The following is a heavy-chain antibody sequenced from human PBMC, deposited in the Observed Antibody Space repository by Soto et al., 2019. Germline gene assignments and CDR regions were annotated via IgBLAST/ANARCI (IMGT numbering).Heavy chain of an antibody. D-gene: IGHD5-12*01. Sequence: EVQLLQSGGGLVQPGGSLRLSCAASGFTFTSYSMTWVRQTPGKGLEWVAAVNPGGYSTYYADSVKGRFTISRDNSNKTLYLPMNSLRAEDTAVYYCAKDPRAGSGYDFDYRDQGTLVTVSS. CDR3: AKDPRAGSGYDFDY. V-gene: IGHV3-23*01. CDR2: VNPGGYST. CDR1: GFTFTSYS. J-gene: IGHJ4*02.